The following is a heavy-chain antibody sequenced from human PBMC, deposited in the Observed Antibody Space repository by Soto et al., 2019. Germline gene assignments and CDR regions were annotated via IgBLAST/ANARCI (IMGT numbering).Heavy chain of an antibody. CDR3: AGQGLGYGDYPRDAFDI. CDR1: GYTFTSYG. V-gene: IGHV1-18*01. D-gene: IGHD4-17*01. J-gene: IGHJ3*02. CDR2: ISAYNGNT. Sequence: QVQLVQSGAEVKKPGASVKVSCKASGYTFTSYGSSWVRQAPGQGLEWMGWISAYNGNTNYAQKLQGRVTRTTDTSTSTAYMERRSVRSDDTAVYYCAGQGLGYGDYPRDAFDIWGQGTMVTVSS.